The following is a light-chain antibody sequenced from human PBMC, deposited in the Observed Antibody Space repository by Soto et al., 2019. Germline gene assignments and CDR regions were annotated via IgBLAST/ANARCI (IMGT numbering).Light chain of an antibody. V-gene: IGKV3-15*01. J-gene: IGKJ1*01. CDR2: GAS. Sequence: EIVLTQSPGTLSLSPGERATLSCRASQSVISNYLAWYQQKPGQAPRVLIYGASIRAAGIPARFTGSESGTEFTLSISSLQSEDFAVYYCQQYDNWPWTFGHGTKVDIK. CDR1: QSVISN. CDR3: QQYDNWPWT.